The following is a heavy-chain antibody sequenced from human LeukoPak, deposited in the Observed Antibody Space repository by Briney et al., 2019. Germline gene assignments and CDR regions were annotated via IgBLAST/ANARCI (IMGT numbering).Heavy chain of an antibody. CDR1: GYTFTSYY. D-gene: IGHD6-19*01. CDR2: INLSGGGT. V-gene: IGHV1-46*01. Sequence: GASVKVSSKAPGYTFTSYYMHWVRQAPGQGLEWMGLINLSGGGTSYTQKFQGRVTITTDTSTSTVYMELSCLRTEDTDVYYCAREGSVAGSSSPIGYFFDYWSQGALVTVSS. CDR3: AREGSVAGSSSPIGYFFDY. J-gene: IGHJ4*02.